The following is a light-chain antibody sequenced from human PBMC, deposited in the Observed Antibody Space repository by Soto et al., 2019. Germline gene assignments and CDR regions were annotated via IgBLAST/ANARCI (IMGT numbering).Light chain of an antibody. V-gene: IGKV3-11*01. CDR3: QQRSNWPPT. CDR2: DAS. Sequence: EIVLTQSPATLSLSPGERATLSCRASQSVSSYLAWYQQKPGQAPRLLIYDASNRATGIPARFSGSGSGTDFTLTISSLDPEDVAVYYWQQRSNWPPTFGGGTKVEIK. J-gene: IGKJ4*01. CDR1: QSVSSY.